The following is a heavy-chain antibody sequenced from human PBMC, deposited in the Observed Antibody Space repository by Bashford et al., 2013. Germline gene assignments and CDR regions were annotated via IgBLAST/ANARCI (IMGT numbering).Heavy chain of an antibody. V-gene: IGHV1-69*13. Sequence: SVKVSCKNSGGTFSKYGIAWVRQAPGQGLEWMGGIIPYSGTLNYAQKFQGRVSITADESTSTAYMEMSSLRSDDTAVYYCARALRIAVAGTVDYYFDSWGQGTLVTVSS. CDR1: GGTFSKYG. J-gene: IGHJ4*02. CDR2: IIPYSGTL. D-gene: IGHD6-19*01. CDR3: ARALRIAVAGTVDYYFDS.